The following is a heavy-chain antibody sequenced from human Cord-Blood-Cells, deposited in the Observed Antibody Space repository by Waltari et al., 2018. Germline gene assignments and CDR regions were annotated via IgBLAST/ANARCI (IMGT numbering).Heavy chain of an antibody. CDR2: INPNSGGT. CDR3: ATIAAAGAEYFQH. J-gene: IGHJ1*01. Sequence: QVQLVQSGAEVKKPGASVKVSCKASGYTFTGYYMHWVRQAPGQGLEWMGGINPNSGGTNYARKFQGWVTMTRDTSSSTAYMELSMLRSDDTAVYYCATIAAAGAEYFQHWGQGTLVTVSS. D-gene: IGHD6-13*01. V-gene: IGHV1-2*04. CDR1: GYTFTGYY.